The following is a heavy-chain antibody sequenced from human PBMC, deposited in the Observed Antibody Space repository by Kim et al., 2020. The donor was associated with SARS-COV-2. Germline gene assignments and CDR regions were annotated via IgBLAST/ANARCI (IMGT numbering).Heavy chain of an antibody. CDR1: GFTFSSYS. CDR2: ISSSSSYI. D-gene: IGHD3-3*01. J-gene: IGHJ6*02. Sequence: GGSLRLSCAASGFTFSSYSMNWVRQAPGKGLEWVSSISSSSSYIYYADSVKGRFTISRDNAKNSLYLQMNSLRAEDTAVYYCARDWLSYLETGYYYYYGMDVWGQGTTVTVSS. CDR3: ARDWLSYLETGYYYYYGMDV. V-gene: IGHV3-21*01.